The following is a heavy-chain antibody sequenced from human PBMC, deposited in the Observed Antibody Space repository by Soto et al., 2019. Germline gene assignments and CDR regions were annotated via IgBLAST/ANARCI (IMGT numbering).Heavy chain of an antibody. CDR2: LSASGGST. CDR1: GFTFSTYG. V-gene: IGHV3-23*01. Sequence: GGSLRLSCAASGFTFSTYGMNWVRQAPGKGLEWVSGLSASGGSTYYADSVKGRFTISRDNSKNTLYLQMNSLRAEDTAVYYCAITPTHYDFWSGYPLDYWGQGTLVTVSS. CDR3: AITPTHYDFWSGYPLDY. D-gene: IGHD3-3*01. J-gene: IGHJ4*02.